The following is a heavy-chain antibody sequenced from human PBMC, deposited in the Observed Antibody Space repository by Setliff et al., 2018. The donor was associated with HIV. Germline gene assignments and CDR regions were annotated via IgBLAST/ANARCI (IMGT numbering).Heavy chain of an antibody. CDR3: ARDRFCSRGSCHEPNWFDP. CDR2: IIPVFNTS. CDR1: GYTFINYG. J-gene: IGHJ5*02. Sequence: SVKVSCKASGYTFINYGISWVRQAPGQGPEWVGWIIPVFNTSKYLQKFQGRVTITADESTSTVYMEMRSLMSEDSAVYYCARDRFCSRGSCHEPNWFDPWGQGTLVTVSS. D-gene: IGHD2-15*01. V-gene: IGHV1-69*13.